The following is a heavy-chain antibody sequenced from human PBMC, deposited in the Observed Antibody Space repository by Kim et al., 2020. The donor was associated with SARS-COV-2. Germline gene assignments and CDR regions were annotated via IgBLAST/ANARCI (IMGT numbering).Heavy chain of an antibody. Sequence: YADTVKGRFTISRDNAKNSLYLQMNSLRAEDTAVYYCARLSIAAAGTFDYWGQGTLVTVSS. CDR3: ARLSIAAAGTFDY. J-gene: IGHJ4*02. D-gene: IGHD6-13*01. V-gene: IGHV3-21*01.